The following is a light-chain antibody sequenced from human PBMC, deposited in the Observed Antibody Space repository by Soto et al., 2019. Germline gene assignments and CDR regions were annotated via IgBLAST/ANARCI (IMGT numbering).Light chain of an antibody. CDR3: SSYTYTSTLVI. CDR2: DVS. V-gene: IGLV2-14*03. CDR1: SSDVGAHNY. J-gene: IGLJ2*01. Sequence: QSVLTQPASVSGSPGQSIAISCTGTSSDVGAHNYVSWYQQHPGKAPKLIIYDVSNRPSGVSTRFSAFKSGNAASLTISGLQAEDEADDYCSSYTYTSTLVIFGGGTKLTVL.